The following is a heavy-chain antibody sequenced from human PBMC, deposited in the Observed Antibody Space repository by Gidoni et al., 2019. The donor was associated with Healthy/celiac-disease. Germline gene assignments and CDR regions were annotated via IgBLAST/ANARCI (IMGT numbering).Heavy chain of an antibody. J-gene: IGHJ6*04. D-gene: IGHD6-13*01. CDR2: IDPSDSYT. CDR3: ASLYSSPRSMDV. Sequence: EVQLVQSGAEVKQPGESLRISCKGSGYSFTSYWISWVRQMPGKGLEWMGRIDPSDSYTNYSPSFQGHVTISADKSISTAYLQWSSLKASDTAMYYCASLYSSPRSMDVWGKGTTVTVSS. CDR1: GYSFTSYW. V-gene: IGHV5-10-1*03.